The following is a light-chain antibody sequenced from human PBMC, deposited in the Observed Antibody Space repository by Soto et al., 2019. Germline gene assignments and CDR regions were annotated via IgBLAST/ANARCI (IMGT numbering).Light chain of an antibody. V-gene: IGKV1-39*01. Sequence: DIQMTQSPASLAASLGDRVTITCRASQSISSYLNWYQQKPGKAPKLLIYAASSLQSGVPSRFSGSGSGADFTLTISSLQPDDFEPYYCQHYNSYSEAFGQGTKVDI. CDR1: QSISSY. CDR2: AAS. J-gene: IGKJ1*01. CDR3: QHYNSYSEA.